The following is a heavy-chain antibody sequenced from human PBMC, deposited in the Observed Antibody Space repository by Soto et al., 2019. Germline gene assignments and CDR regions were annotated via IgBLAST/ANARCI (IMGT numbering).Heavy chain of an antibody. D-gene: IGHD2-2*01. J-gene: IGHJ6*02. V-gene: IGHV3-11*03. CDR2: IGYSGDP. CDR3: ARPGGNIYHRYQALEV. CDR1: VFTFTDYY. Sequence: PGGSLRLSCAASVFTFTDYYLSWLRHSPGKGLEWVAHIGYSGDPHHADSVRGRFSISRDNAKNSLYLQMNSLRAEDTGVYYCARPGGNIYHRYQALEVWGPGTTFTVSS.